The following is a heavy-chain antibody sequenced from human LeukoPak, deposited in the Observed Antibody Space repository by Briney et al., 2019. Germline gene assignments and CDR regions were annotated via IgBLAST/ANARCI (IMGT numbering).Heavy chain of an antibody. CDR2: ITPIFGTA. V-gene: IGHV1-69*13. D-gene: IGHD6-13*01. CDR3: ARDRAPTLADSNYYYYGMDV. CDR1: GGTFSSYA. J-gene: IGHJ6*02. Sequence: SVKVSCKASGGTFSSYAISWVRQAPGQGLEWMGGITPIFGTANYAQKLQGRVTITADESTSTAYMELSSLRSEDTAVYYCARDRAPTLADSNYYYYGMDVWGQGTTVTVSS.